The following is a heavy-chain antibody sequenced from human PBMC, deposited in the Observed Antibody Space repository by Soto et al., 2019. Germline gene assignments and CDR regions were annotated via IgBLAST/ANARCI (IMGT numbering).Heavy chain of an antibody. D-gene: IGHD5-12*01. CDR1: GFTFSTYS. CDR2: ISSSSSYI. Sequence: GGSLRLSCAASGFTFSTYSMNWFRQAPGKGLEWVSSISSSSSYIYYADSVKGRFTISRDDAKNSLYLQMNSLRPEDTALYYCARDLRDGYNFAYGMDVWGQGTTVTVSS. V-gene: IGHV3-21*01. J-gene: IGHJ6*02. CDR3: ARDLRDGYNFAYGMDV.